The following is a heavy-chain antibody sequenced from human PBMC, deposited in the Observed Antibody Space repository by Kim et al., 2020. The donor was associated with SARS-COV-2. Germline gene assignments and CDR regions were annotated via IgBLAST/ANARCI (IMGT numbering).Heavy chain of an antibody. CDR2: ISYDGSNK. D-gene: IGHD2-15*01. J-gene: IGHJ2*01. Sequence: GGSLRLSCAASGFTFSSYGMHWVRQAPGKGLEWVAVISYDGSNKYYGDSVKGRITISRDNYKNTLYLQMNSMRAEDTAVYYCAKDIRYCSGGSCYPDWYFDLWGRGTLVTVSS. CDR1: GFTFSSYG. V-gene: IGHV3-30*18. CDR3: AKDIRYCSGGSCYPDWYFDL.